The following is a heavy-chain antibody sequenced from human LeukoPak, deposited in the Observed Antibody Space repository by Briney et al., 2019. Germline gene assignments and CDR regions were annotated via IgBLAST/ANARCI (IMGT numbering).Heavy chain of an antibody. CDR2: IRYDGSRK. CDR1: GFTFSSYD. V-gene: IGHV3-30*02. Sequence: GGSLRLSCAASGFTFSSYDMNWVRQAPGKGLEWVAFIRYDGSRKYYADSVKGRFTISRDNSKNTVYLQMNCLRAEDTAVYYCARDPSSSSSVGGYLDYWGQGTLVTVSS. D-gene: IGHD6-6*01. J-gene: IGHJ4*02. CDR3: ARDPSSSSSVGGYLDY.